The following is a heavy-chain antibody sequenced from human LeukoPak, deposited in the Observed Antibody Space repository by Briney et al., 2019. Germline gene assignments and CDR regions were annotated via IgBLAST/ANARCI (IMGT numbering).Heavy chain of an antibody. Sequence: ASVKVSCKTSGYTFTSYSISWVRQAPGQGLEWMGWISTYNGNTNYAQKLQGRVTMTTDTSTSTAYMELSSLRSEDTAVYYCSRKYSSSSPYYYYGMDVWGQGTTVTVSS. V-gene: IGHV1-18*01. CDR2: ISTYNGNT. CDR1: GYTFTSYS. CDR3: SRKYSSSSPYYYYGMDV. D-gene: IGHD6-6*01. J-gene: IGHJ6*02.